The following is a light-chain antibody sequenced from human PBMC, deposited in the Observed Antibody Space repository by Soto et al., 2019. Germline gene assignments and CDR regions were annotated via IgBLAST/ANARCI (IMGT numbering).Light chain of an antibody. J-gene: IGLJ1*01. V-gene: IGLV1-47*01. Sequence: VLTQPPSASGTPGQTVTISCSGSRSNIGNNYVCWYQQLPGAAPKLLIYRNTQRPSGVPDRFSGSKSGTAASLAISGLRSEDEADYFCEAWDDSLSGHVFGTGTKV. CDR2: RNT. CDR3: EAWDDSLSGHV. CDR1: RSNIGNNY.